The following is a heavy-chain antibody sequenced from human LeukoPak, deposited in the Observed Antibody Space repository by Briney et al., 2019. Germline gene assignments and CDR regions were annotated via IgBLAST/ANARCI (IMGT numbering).Heavy chain of an antibody. V-gene: IGHV4-34*01. J-gene: IGHJ4*02. CDR1: GGSYSGYY. Sequence: PSETLSLTCAVYGGSYSGYYWSWLRQPPGKGLEWIGEINHSESTNYNPRLKSRGTISVDTSKNQFSLKLSSVTAADTAVYYCARRSRGYSSSWYYLGYWGQGTVVTVSS. CDR3: ARRSRGYSSSWYYLGY. CDR2: INHSEST. D-gene: IGHD6-13*01.